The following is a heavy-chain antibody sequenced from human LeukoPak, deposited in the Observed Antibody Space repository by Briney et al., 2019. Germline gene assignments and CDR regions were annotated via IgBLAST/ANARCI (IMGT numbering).Heavy chain of an antibody. V-gene: IGHV4-59*08. J-gene: IGHJ5*02. Sequence: SETLSLTCTVSGASISGYFWSWIRQPPGKGLEWIGYIYYSGSTNYNPSLKSRVTISVDTSKNQFSLRLSSVTAADTAVYYCARHLSYYGSGRFWFDPWGQGTLVTVSS. CDR3: ARHLSYYGSGRFWFDP. CDR2: IYYSGST. CDR1: GASISGYF. D-gene: IGHD3-10*01.